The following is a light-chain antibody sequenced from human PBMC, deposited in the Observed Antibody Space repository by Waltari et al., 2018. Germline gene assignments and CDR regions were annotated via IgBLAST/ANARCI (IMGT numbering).Light chain of an antibody. CDR3: QHYNTYSRSIT. Sequence: DIQMTQSPSTLSASVGDRVTIACRASQSISSWLAWYQQKPGKAPKLLIYKASTLESGVPSRFSGSGSGTEFTLTISSLQPDDFATYCCQHYNTYSRSITFGQGTRLEIQ. V-gene: IGKV1-5*03. CDR1: QSISSW. CDR2: KAS. J-gene: IGKJ5*01.